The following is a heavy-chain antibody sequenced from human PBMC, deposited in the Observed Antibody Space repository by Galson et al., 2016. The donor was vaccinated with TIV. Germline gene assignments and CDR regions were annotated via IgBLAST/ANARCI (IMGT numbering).Heavy chain of an antibody. CDR1: GYTFSAYY. CDR2: INPNTGGT. CDR3: ARDGSYGLDV. J-gene: IGHJ6*02. V-gene: IGHV1-2*02. Sequence: SVKVSCKASGYTFSAYYVHWVRQAPGQGLVWMGWINPNTGGTNYAQKFQGRVSMTRDKSISTAYMELTRLKSDDTALYYCARDGSYGLDVWGRGTTVTVSS.